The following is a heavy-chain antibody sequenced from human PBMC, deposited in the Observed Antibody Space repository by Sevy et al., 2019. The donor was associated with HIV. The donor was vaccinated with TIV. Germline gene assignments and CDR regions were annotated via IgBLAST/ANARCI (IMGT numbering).Heavy chain of an antibody. CDR3: ARKSVSYSHFDY. J-gene: IGHJ4*02. CDR1: GFTFSYHD. Sequence: GGSLRLSCAASGFTFSYHDMHWVRQPTGKGLEWVSGFGIAGDTYYSDSVKGRFTISRENAKNSLYLQMNSLRAGDTAVYYCARKSVSYSHFDYWGQGTLVTVSS. CDR2: FGIAGDT. V-gene: IGHV3-13*01. D-gene: IGHD1-26*01.